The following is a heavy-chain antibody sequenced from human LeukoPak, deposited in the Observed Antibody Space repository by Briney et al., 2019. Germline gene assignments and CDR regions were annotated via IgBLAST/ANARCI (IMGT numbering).Heavy chain of an antibody. Sequence: ASVKVSCKASGYTFTSYGMNWVRQAPGQGLEWMGWINANTGNPTYAQGVTGRYVFSLDTPVSTAYLQISSLQAEDSAVYYCARKIPFVVVMDVWGQGTTVTVSS. CDR1: GYTFTSYG. CDR2: INANTGNP. CDR3: ARKIPFVVVMDV. V-gene: IGHV7-4-1*02. J-gene: IGHJ6*02. D-gene: IGHD2-2*01.